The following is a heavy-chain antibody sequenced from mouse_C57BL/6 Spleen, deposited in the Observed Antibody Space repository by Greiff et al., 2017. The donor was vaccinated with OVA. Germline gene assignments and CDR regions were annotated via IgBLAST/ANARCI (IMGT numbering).Heavy chain of an antibody. V-gene: IGHV1-26*01. CDR3: ASRGGYYAMDY. D-gene: IGHD1-1*02. Sequence: VQLQQSGPELVKPGASVKISCKASGYTFTDYYMNWVKQSHGKSLEWIGDINPDNGGTSYNQKFKGKATLTVDKSSSTAYMELRSLTSEDSAVYYCASRGGYYAMDYWGQGTSVTVSS. CDR2: INPDNGGT. J-gene: IGHJ4*01. CDR1: GYTFTDYY.